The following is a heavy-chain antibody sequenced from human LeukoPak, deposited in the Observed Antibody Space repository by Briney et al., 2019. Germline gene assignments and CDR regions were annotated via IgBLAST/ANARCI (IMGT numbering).Heavy chain of an antibody. CDR3: ARGRCSSSGSGLDYYRYYMDV. Sequence: GGSLRLSCAASGFTFSTFAINWVRQAPGKGLEWVSAISSTGVTTYYADSVKGRFTISRDNSKNTVYLQVNSLRVDDAAVYYCARGRCSSSGSGLDYYRYYMDVWGTGTTVTVSS. D-gene: IGHD2-21*02. V-gene: IGHV3-23*01. CDR2: ISSTGVTT. J-gene: IGHJ6*03. CDR1: GFTFSTFA.